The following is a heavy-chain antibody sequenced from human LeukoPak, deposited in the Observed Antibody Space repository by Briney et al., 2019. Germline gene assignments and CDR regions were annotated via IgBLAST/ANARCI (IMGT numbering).Heavy chain of an antibody. CDR1: GFSVSSTY. D-gene: IGHD2-21*01. V-gene: IGHV3-53*01. CDR3: ARDPVTHCGGDC. CDR2: LFSGTGT. Sequence: GGSLRLSCAASGFSVSSTYMSWVRQAPGKGLEWLSVLFSGTGTKYAGSVKGRFTISRDQSTNTLFLQMNNLRVEDTAVYYCARDPVTHCGGDCWGQGTLVTVSS. J-gene: IGHJ4*02.